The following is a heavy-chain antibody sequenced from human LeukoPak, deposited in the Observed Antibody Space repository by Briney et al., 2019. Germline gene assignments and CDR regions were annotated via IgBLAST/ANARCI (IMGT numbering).Heavy chain of an antibody. CDR1: GGSISSYY. Sequence: PWETLSLTCTVSGGSISSYYWSWIRQPPGKGLGWIGYIYYSGSTNYNPSLKSRVTISVDTSKNQLSLKLSSVTAADTAVYYCARDLSFRFDPWGQGTLVTVSS. V-gene: IGHV4-59*01. CDR2: IYYSGST. CDR3: ARDLSFRFDP. J-gene: IGHJ5*02.